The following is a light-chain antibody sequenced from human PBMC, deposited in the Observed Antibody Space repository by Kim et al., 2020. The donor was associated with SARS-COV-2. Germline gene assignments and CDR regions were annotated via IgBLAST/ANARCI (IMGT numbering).Light chain of an antibody. CDR2: EDN. V-gene: IGLV6-57*03. J-gene: IGLJ3*02. CDR1: SGSIASNY. Sequence: KTVAISCTRSSGSIASNYVKWYQQRPGSAPTTVIYEDNQRPSGVPDRFSGSIDSSSNSASLTISGLKTEDEADYYCQSYDSSNHWVFGVGTQLTVL. CDR3: QSYDSSNHWV.